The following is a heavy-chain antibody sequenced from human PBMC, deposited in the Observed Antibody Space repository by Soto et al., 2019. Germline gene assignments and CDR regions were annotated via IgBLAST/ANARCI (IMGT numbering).Heavy chain of an antibody. V-gene: IGHV4-30-4*01. CDR3: ARVRGARYVDY. CDR2: IYYSGST. J-gene: IGHJ4*02. Sequence: QVQLQQSGPGLVKPSQTLSLTCTVSGGSISSGDYYWSWIRQPPGKGLEWIGYIYYSGSTYYNPSLKSRVTISLYTSQHQSSLKMIAVTAADTAVYYCARVRGARYVDYWGQGTLGTVSS. D-gene: IGHD2-15*01. CDR1: GGSISSGDYY.